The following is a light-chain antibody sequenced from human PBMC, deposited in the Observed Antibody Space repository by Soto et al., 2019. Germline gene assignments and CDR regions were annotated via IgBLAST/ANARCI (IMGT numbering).Light chain of an antibody. CDR2: AAS. Sequence: DIQMTQSPSSLSASVGDRVTITCQSSQSISTSLNWYQQKPGKAPKLLIYAASSFGAGVPSRFSCSGSSTHFTLTISSLQPEDFATDYCQHSYNSPIFTFGQGTKVAIK. V-gene: IGKV1-39*01. CDR1: QSISTS. CDR3: QHSYNSPIFT. J-gene: IGKJ2*01.